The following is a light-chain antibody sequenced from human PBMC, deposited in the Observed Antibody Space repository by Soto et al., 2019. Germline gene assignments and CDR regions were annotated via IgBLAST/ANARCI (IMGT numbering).Light chain of an antibody. CDR3: MQVIHWPAT. CDR1: QSLVHNNGITY. J-gene: IGKJ2*01. V-gene: IGKV2-30*02. Sequence: DVVMTQSPISLPVILGQPASISCRSSQSLVHNNGITYLNWFHQRPGQSPRRLIYQVSKRDSGVPDRFSGCGSATEFTLKINRVDAEDVGVYYCMQVIHWPATFGQGTKLEI. CDR2: QVS.